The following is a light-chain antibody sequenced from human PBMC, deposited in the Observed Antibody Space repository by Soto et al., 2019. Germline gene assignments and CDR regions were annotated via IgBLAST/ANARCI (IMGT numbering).Light chain of an antibody. V-gene: IGLV8-61*01. CDR2: NTN. Sequence: QTVVTQEPSFSVSPGRTVTLTCGLSSGPVSSSYYPSWYQQTPGQAPRTLIYNTNKRSSGVPDRFSGSILGNKAALTITGAQADDETDYYCVLYMGSGVWVFGGGTQLTVL. J-gene: IGLJ7*01. CDR1: SGPVSSSYY. CDR3: VLYMGSGVWV.